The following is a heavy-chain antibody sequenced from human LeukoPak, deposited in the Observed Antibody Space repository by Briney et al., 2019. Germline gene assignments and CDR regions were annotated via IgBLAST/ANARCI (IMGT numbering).Heavy chain of an antibody. CDR1: GFTFSSYG. D-gene: IGHD2-21*01. CDR3: ARDLWGDVYCFDY. Sequence: PGGSLRLSCAASGFTFSSYGMHWVRQAPGKGLEWVAVIWYDGSNKYYADSVKGRFTISRDNSKNTLYLQMNSLRAEDTAVYYCARDLWGDVYCFDYWGQGTLVTVSS. J-gene: IGHJ4*02. V-gene: IGHV3-33*01. CDR2: IWYDGSNK.